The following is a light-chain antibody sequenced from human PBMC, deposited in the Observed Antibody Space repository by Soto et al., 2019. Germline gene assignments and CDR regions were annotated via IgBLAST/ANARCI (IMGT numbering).Light chain of an antibody. CDR1: RSDVGSYNL. J-gene: IGLJ2*01. CDR3: CSYAGSYTLV. Sequence: QSVLTQPASVSGSPGQSITISCTGTRSDVGSYNLVSWYQQHPGKAPKLMIYEVTKRPSGVSNRFSGSKSGNTASLTISGLQAEDEADYHCCSYAGSYTLVFGGGTKLTVL. CDR2: EVT. V-gene: IGLV2-23*02.